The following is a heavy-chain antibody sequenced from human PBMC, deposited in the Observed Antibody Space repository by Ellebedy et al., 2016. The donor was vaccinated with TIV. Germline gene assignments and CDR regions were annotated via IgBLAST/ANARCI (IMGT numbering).Heavy chain of an antibody. D-gene: IGHD3-22*01. V-gene: IGHV3-66*01. J-gene: IGHJ3*02. CDR3: ARGARYYYDSSGDDAFDI. CDR2: IYSGGST. CDR1: GFTVSSNY. Sequence: GGSLRLSCAASGFTVSSNYMSWVRQAPGKGLEWVSVIYSGGSTYYADSVKGRFTISRDNSKNTLYLQMNSLRAEDTAVYYCARGARYYYDSSGDDAFDIWGQGTMVTVSS.